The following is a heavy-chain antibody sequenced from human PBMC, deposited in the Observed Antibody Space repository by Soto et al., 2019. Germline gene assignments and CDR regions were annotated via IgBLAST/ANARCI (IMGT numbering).Heavy chain of an antibody. D-gene: IGHD5-12*01. V-gene: IGHV4-59*08. CDR3: ARQRYSGYAIDY. CDR1: GDSICSYY. J-gene: IGHJ4*02. CDR2: IYYSGST. Sequence: PSETLSLTCTVWGDSICSYYWSWNRQPPGKGLEWIGYIYYSGSTNYNPSLKSRVTISVDTSKNQFSLKLSSVAAADTAVYYCARQRYSGYAIDYWGQGTLVTVS.